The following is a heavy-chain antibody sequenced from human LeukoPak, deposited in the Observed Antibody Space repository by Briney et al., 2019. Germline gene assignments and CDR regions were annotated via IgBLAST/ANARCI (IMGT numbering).Heavy chain of an antibody. V-gene: IGHV4-39*01. CDR3: ARLPTGYPNWFDT. CDR1: GDSVSSNNYY. D-gene: IGHD5-18*01. CDR2: INHSEKT. J-gene: IGHJ5*02. Sequence: SETLSLTCSVSGDSVSSNNYYWGWIRQPPGKGLEWIGSINHSEKTFYNPSFMSRVTISVDTSKNQFSLKLNSLTATDTAVYYCARLPTGYPNWFDTWGQGILVTVSS.